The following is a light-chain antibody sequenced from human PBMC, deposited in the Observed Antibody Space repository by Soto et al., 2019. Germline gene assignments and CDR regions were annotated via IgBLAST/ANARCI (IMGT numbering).Light chain of an antibody. V-gene: IGKV3-11*01. CDR3: PQRSSWPLT. Sequence: ETVLTQSPATLSLSPGERAILSCRASQSVSTYLAWYQQKPGQAPRLLISDASNRATGIPDRFSGSGSGTDVPLTISSLEPEDFAVYYCPQRSSWPLTGGGGTKVEIK. J-gene: IGKJ4*01. CDR1: QSVSTY. CDR2: DAS.